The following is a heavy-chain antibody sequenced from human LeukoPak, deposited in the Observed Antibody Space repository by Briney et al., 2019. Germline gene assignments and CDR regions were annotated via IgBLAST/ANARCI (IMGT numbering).Heavy chain of an antibody. CDR1: GFTFSSYG. J-gene: IGHJ4*02. CDR3: AKEGVVPGLPHDY. V-gene: IGHV3-30*02. CDR2: IRYDGSNK. D-gene: IGHD3-10*02. Sequence: GGSLRLSCAASGFTFSSYGMHWVRQAPGKGLEWVAFIRYDGSNKYYADSVKGRFTISRDNSKNTLYLQMNSLRAEDTAVYYCAKEGVVPGLPHDYWGQGTLVTVSS.